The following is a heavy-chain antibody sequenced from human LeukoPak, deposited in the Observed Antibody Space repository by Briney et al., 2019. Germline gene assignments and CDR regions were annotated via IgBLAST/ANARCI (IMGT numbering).Heavy chain of an antibody. CDR2: IYYSGST. J-gene: IGHJ4*02. CDR3: AREGDGDSNGWYAPGSIDY. CDR1: GGSISSYY. Sequence: SETLSLTCTVSGGSISSYYWSWIRQPPGKGLEWIGYIYYSGSTNYNPSLKSRVTISVDTSKNQFSLKLSSVTAADTAVYYCAREGDGDSNGWYAPGSIDYWGQGTLVTVSS. V-gene: IGHV4-59*01. D-gene: IGHD6-19*01.